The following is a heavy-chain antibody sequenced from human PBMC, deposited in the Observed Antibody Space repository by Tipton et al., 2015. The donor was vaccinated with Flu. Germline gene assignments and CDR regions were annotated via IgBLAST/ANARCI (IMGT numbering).Heavy chain of an antibody. V-gene: IGHV4-31*03. CDR1: GDPISSGGHY. CDR3: ARKYCSGGSCYHFDY. J-gene: IGHJ4*02. Sequence: TLSLTCTVSGDPISSGGHYWSWIRQHPGKGLEWIGYIYSSGTTHYNPSLKSRVTISLDTPKNHFSLKLSSVTAADTAVYYCARKYCSGGSCYHFDYWGQGTLVTVSS. D-gene: IGHD2-15*01. CDR2: IYSSGTT.